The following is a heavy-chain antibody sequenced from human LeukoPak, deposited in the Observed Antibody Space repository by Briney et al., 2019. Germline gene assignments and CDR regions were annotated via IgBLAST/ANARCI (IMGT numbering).Heavy chain of an antibody. V-gene: IGHV1-18*04. D-gene: IGHD4-17*01. Sequence: GASVKVSCKASGYTFTGYYMHWVRQAPGQGLEWMGWISAYNGNTNYAQKLQGRVTMTTDTSTSTAYMELRSLRSDDTAVYYCARIMTTVTTGLDYWGQGTLVTVSS. CDR3: ARIMTTVTTGLDY. J-gene: IGHJ4*02. CDR2: ISAYNGNT. CDR1: GYTFTGYY.